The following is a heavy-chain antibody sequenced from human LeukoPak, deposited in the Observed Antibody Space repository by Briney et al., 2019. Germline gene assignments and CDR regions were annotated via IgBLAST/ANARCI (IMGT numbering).Heavy chain of an antibody. Sequence: GGSLRLSFSGSGFNLRSHELHRVRQASGKGLELVPAIGTAGDTYYPGSVKGRFTISRENAKNSLYLQMNGLRAGDTAVYCCARAGYSYGDYYFDYWGQGTLVTVSS. CDR1: GFNLRSHE. D-gene: IGHD5-18*01. V-gene: IGHV3-13*01. J-gene: IGHJ4*02. CDR2: IGTAGDT. CDR3: ARAGYSYGDYYFDY.